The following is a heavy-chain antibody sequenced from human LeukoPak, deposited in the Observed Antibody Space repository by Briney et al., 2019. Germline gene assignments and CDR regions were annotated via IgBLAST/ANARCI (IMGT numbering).Heavy chain of an antibody. Sequence: ASVKVSCKVSGYTLTELSMHWVRQAPGQGLEWMGWINPNSGGTNYAQKFRGRVTMTRDTSISTAYMELSRLRSDDTAVYYCARDMYYYDSSGYPAYWGQGTLVTVSS. J-gene: IGHJ4*02. V-gene: IGHV1-2*02. CDR2: INPNSGGT. CDR1: GYTLTELS. CDR3: ARDMYYYDSSGYPAY. D-gene: IGHD3-22*01.